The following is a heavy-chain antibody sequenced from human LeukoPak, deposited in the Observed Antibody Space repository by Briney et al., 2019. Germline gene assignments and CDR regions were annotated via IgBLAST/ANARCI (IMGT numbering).Heavy chain of an antibody. J-gene: IGHJ4*02. CDR3: AALLPDY. Sequence: GGSLRLSCAASGFTFSSYGMHWVRQAPGKGLEWLAVISLDGSNTYYVDSVKGRFTLSRDNSKNTLYLQINSLRVEDTAVYYCAALLPDYWGQGTLVTVSS. V-gene: IGHV3-30*03. CDR1: GFTFSSYG. CDR2: ISLDGSNT.